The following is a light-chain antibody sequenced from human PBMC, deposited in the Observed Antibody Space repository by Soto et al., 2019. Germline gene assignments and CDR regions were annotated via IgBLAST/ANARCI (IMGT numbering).Light chain of an antibody. Sequence: EIVLTQSPATLSVSPGERATLSCRASQSVSRDLAWYQQKPVHAPRLLXYGASTRAPSIPARFSGSGSGTEFTLTLSSLQYEDFAVYYCQQYKNWHPITFGQGTRLEIK. CDR2: GAS. J-gene: IGKJ5*01. CDR1: QSVSRD. CDR3: QQYKNWHPIT. V-gene: IGKV3-15*01.